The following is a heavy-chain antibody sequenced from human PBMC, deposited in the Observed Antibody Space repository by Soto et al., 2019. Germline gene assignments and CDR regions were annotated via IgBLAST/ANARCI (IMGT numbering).Heavy chain of an antibody. CDR3: ARPRAYDSTAYLDY. CDR2: IIPIFGTA. V-gene: IGHV1-69*01. CDR1: GGTFSSYA. Sequence: QVQLVLSGAEVKKPGSSVKVTCKASGGTFSSYAISWVRQAPGQGLEWMGGIIPIFGTANYAQKFQGRVTITADESTSTAYRELSSLRSEDTAVYYCARPRAYDSTAYLDYWGQGTLVTVSS. D-gene: IGHD3-22*01. J-gene: IGHJ4*02.